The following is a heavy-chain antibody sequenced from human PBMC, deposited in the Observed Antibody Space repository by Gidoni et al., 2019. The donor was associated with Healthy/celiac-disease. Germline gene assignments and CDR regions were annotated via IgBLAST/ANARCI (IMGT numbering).Heavy chain of an antibody. CDR2: SNAGNGNT. J-gene: IGHJ5*02. D-gene: IGHD1-1*01. V-gene: IGHV1-3*01. Sequence: QVQLVQSGAEVKKPGASVKVSCKASGYTFTSYAMHWVRQAPGQRLEWMGWSNAGNGNTKYSQKFQGRVTITRDTSASTAYMELSSLRSEDTAVYYCARGDNWNDGRGDWFDPWGQGTLVTVSS. CDR1: GYTFTSYA. CDR3: ARGDNWNDGRGDWFDP.